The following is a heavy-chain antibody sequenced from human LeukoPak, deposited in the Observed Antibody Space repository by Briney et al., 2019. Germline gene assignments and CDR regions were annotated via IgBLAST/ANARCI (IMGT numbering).Heavy chain of an antibody. D-gene: IGHD5-18*01. CDR1: GFTFSSYA. Sequence: GGSLRLSCAASGFTFSSYAMHWVRQAPGKGLEWVAVISYDGSNKYYADSVKGRFTISRDNSKNTLYLQMNSLRAEDTAVYYCAGDTAMVRVRHDAFDIWGQGTMVTVSS. J-gene: IGHJ3*02. CDR3: AGDTAMVRVRHDAFDI. CDR2: ISYDGSNK. V-gene: IGHV3-30*04.